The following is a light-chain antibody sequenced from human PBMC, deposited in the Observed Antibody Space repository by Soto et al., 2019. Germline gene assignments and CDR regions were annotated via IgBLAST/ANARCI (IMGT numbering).Light chain of an antibody. Sequence: EIGMTQSPATLSVSPGDRATLSCRASQSVDNDLAWYQQKPGQPPRLLIYDASTRATGIPARFSGSQSATDFTLTINRLEPDDFAVYYCQQYGSSPLTFGGGTKVDIK. CDR2: DAS. CDR3: QQYGSSPLT. CDR1: QSVDND. V-gene: IGKV3D-15*01. J-gene: IGKJ4*01.